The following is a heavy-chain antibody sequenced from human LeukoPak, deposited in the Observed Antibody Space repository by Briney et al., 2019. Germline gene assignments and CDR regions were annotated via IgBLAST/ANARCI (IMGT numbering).Heavy chain of an antibody. J-gene: IGHJ4*02. CDR2: IYYSGST. CDR1: GGSISSYY. Sequence: PSETLSLTCTVSGGSISSYYWSWIRQPPGKGLEWFGYIYYSGSTNYNPSLKSRVTISVDTSKNQFSLKLSSVTAADTAVYYCARDRAAAGTGGFDYWGQGTLVTVSS. D-gene: IGHD6-13*01. V-gene: IGHV4-59*12. CDR3: ARDRAAAGTGGFDY.